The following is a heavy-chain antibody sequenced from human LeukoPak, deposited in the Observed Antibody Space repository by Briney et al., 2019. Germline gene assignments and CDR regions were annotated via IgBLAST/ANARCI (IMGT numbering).Heavy chain of an antibody. J-gene: IGHJ6*03. D-gene: IGHD6-19*01. V-gene: IGHV3-7*01. CDR2: IKKDGSEK. CDR1: GFTFSSYW. CDR3: AKGSKAVLFTRDHYMDV. Sequence: GGSLRLSCAASGFTFSSYWMSWVRQVPGKGLEWVANIKKDGSEKKYVDSVKGRFTISRDNSKNTLYLHMNSLRAEDTAVYFCAKGSKAVLFTRDHYMDVWGKGTTVTISS.